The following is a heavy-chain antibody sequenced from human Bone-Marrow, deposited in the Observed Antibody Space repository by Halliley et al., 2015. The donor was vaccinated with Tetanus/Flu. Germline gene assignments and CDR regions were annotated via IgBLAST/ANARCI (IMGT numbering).Heavy chain of an antibody. V-gene: IGHV3-33*01. CDR2: IWYDGSNK. Sequence: SLRLSCAASGFTFSSYGMHWVRQAPGKGLEWVAVIWYDGSNKYYADSVKGRFTISRDNSKNTLYLQMNSLRVEDTAVYSCARENKGLRFPYNYGLDVWGQGTTVTVSS. J-gene: IGHJ6*02. CDR1: GFTFSSYG. CDR3: ARENKGLRFPYNYGLDV. D-gene: IGHD5-12*01.